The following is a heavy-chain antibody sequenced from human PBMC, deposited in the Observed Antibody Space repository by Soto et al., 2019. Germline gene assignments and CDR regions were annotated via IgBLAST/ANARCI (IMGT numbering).Heavy chain of an antibody. J-gene: IGHJ4*02. CDR1: GGSIRSGDYY. V-gene: IGHV4-30-4*01. Sequence: SETLSLTCTVSGGSIRSGDYYWNWIRQPPGKGLEWIGYIYYSGSTYYSPSLKSRVTISIDTSKNQFSLTLSSVTAADTAVYYCARDGFFGRSGYFDFWGQGNLVTVSS. CDR3: ARDGFFGRSGYFDF. D-gene: IGHD3-3*01. CDR2: IYYSGST.